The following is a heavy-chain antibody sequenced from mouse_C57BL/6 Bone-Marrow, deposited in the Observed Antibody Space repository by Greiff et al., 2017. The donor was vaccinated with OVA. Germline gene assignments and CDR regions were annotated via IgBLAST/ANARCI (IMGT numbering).Heavy chain of an antibody. V-gene: IGHV1-64*01. CDR2: IHPNSGST. Sequence: QVQLQQPGAELVKPGASVKLSCKASGYTFTSYWMHWVKQRPGQGLEWIGMIHPNSGSTNYNAKFKSKATLTVDKSSSTAYMQLSSLTSEDSAVYYCARSGIYYYGSSLYYYAMDYWGQGTSVTVSS. CDR3: ARSGIYYYGSSLYYYAMDY. CDR1: GYTFTSYW. J-gene: IGHJ4*01. D-gene: IGHD1-1*01.